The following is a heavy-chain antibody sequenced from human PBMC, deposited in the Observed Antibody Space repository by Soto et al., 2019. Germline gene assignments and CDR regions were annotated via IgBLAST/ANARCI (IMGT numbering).Heavy chain of an antibody. CDR1: GFTFSSYA. V-gene: IGHV3-30*04. D-gene: IGHD6-13*01. Sequence: GGSLRLSCAASGFTFSSYAMHWVRQAPGKGLEWVAVISYDGSNIYYADSVKGRFTISRDNSKNTLYLQMNSLRAEDTAVYYCARDRYSSSWYYFDYWGQGTLVTVSS. CDR3: ARDRYSSSWYYFDY. J-gene: IGHJ4*02. CDR2: ISYDGSNI.